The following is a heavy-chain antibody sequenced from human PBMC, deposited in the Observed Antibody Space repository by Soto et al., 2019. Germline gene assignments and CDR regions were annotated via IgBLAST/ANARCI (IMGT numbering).Heavy chain of an antibody. J-gene: IGHJ5*02. V-gene: IGHV3-30*18. CDR3: AKDNCISTSCYRLYNWFDP. CDR2: ISYGGSNK. D-gene: IGHD2-2*01. Sequence: QVQLVESGGGVVQPGRSLRLSCAASGFTFSSYGMHWVRQAPGKGLEWAAVISYGGSNKYYADSVKGRFTISRDNSKNTLYLQMNNLRAEDTAVYYCAKDNCISTSCYRLYNWFDPWGQGTLVTVSS. CDR1: GFTFSSYG.